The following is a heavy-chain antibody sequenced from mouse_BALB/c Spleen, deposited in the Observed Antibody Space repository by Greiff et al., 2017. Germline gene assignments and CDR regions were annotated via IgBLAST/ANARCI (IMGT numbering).Heavy chain of an antibody. CDR1: GYNFTSYW. CDR3: AREGVYYDYDEGAMDD. Sequence: QVQLQQPGAELVKPGTSVKLSCKASGYNFTSYWINWVKLRPGQGLEWIGDIYPGSGSTNYNEKFKSKATLTVDTSSSTAYMQLSSLASEDSALYYCAREGVYYDYDEGAMDDWGQGTSVTVSS. J-gene: IGHJ4*01. V-gene: IGHV1-55*01. D-gene: IGHD2-4*01. CDR2: IYPGSGST.